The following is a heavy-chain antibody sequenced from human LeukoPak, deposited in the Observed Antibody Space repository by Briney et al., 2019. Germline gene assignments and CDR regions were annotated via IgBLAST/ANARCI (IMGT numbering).Heavy chain of an antibody. CDR1: GFTVSSNY. V-gene: IGHV3-53*01. J-gene: IGHJ4*02. Sequence: PGGSLRLSCAASGFTVSSNYMSWVRQAPGKGLGWVSVIFSGGSTYYADSVKGRFTISRDNSKNTLYLQMNSLRVEDTAVYYCARGGDGYNLLFDYWGQGTLVTVSS. CDR2: IFSGGST. D-gene: IGHD5-24*01. CDR3: ARGGDGYNLLFDY.